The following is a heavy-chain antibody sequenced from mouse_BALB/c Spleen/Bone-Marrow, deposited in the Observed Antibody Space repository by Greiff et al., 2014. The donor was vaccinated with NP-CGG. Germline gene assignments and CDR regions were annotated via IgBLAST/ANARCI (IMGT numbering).Heavy chain of an antibody. CDR1: GFSLTSYG. CDR3: ASDGYYWYFDV. Sequence: QVHVKQSGPGLVQPSQSLSITCTVSGFSLTSYGVHWVRQSPGKGLEWLGVIWSGGSTDYNAAFISRLSISKDNSKSQVFFKMNSLQANDTAIYYCASDGYYWYFDVWGAGTTVTVSS. CDR2: IWSGGST. D-gene: IGHD2-3*01. J-gene: IGHJ1*01. V-gene: IGHV2-2*02.